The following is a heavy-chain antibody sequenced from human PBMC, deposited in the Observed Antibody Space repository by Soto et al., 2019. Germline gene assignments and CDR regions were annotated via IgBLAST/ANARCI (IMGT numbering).Heavy chain of an antibody. CDR3: VKGEYYYDSSGYSPFDY. V-gene: IGHV3-64D*06. D-gene: IGHD3-22*01. Sequence: GGSLRLSCSASGFTLSIYAMHWVRQAPGKGLEYVSSISTNGGSTDYADSVKGRFTISRDNSKNTVYLQMSSLRVEDTAVYYCVKGEYYYDSSGYSPFDYWGQGTLVTVSS. CDR2: ISTNGGST. CDR1: GFTLSIYA. J-gene: IGHJ4*02.